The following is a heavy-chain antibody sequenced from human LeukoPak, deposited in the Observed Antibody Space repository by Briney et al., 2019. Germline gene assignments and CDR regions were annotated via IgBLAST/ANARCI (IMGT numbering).Heavy chain of an antibody. J-gene: IGHJ4*02. Sequence: SETLSLTCTVSGGSIRNIDYYWGWIRQPPGKGLEWIGSIYYSGNTYYNPSLKSRVTISVDTSKNQFSLKLSSVTAADTAVYYCARDSGGAGHDYWGQGTLVTVSS. V-gene: IGHV4-39*07. CDR1: GGSIRNIDYY. D-gene: IGHD2-15*01. CDR3: ARDSGGAGHDY. CDR2: IYYSGNT.